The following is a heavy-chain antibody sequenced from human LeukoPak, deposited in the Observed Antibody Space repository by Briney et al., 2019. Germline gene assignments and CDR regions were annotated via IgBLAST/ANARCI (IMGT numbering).Heavy chain of an antibody. J-gene: IGHJ4*02. CDR2: IRYDGSNK. Sequence: PGGSLRLSCAASGFTFSSCGMHWVRQAPGKGLEWVAFIRYDGSNKYYADSVKGRFTISRDNSKTTLYLQMNSLRAEDTAVYYCAKEQKAYYYDSSGYPDYWGQGTLVTVSS. D-gene: IGHD3-22*01. V-gene: IGHV3-30*02. CDR3: AKEQKAYYYDSSGYPDY. CDR1: GFTFSSCG.